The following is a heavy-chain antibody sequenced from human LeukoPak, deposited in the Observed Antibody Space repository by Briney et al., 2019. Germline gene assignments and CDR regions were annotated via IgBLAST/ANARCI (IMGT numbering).Heavy chain of an antibody. Sequence: GGSLRLSCAASGFTFSSYSMNWVRQAPGKGLEWVSSISSSSSYIYYADSVKGRFTISRDNAKNSLHLQMNSLRAEDTAVYYCARDQLVRGMDVWGKGTTVTVSS. J-gene: IGHJ6*03. V-gene: IGHV3-21*01. CDR3: ARDQLVRGMDV. D-gene: IGHD6-6*01. CDR2: ISSSSSYI. CDR1: GFTFSSYS.